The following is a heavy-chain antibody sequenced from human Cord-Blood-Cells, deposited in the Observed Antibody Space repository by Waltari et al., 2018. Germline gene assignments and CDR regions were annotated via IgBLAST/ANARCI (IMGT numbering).Heavy chain of an antibody. V-gene: IGHV3-23*01. J-gene: IGHJ4*02. CDR1: GFPFSSYA. CDR2: ISGSGGST. D-gene: IGHD4-4*01. Sequence: EVQLLESGGGLVQPGGSLGVSGAAAGFPFSSYAMSWVRQAPGKGLEWVSAISGSGGSTYYADSVKGRFTISRDNSKNTLYLQMNSLRAEDTAVYYCEGDYSNYWGQGTLVTVSS. CDR3: EGDYSNY.